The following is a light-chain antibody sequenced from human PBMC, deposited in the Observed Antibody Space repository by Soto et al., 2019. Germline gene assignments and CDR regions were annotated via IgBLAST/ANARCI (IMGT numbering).Light chain of an antibody. Sequence: QSALTQPPSASGSPGQSVTISCTGTSSDVGGYSYVSWYQQHPGKAPKLMIYEVSKRPSGVPDRFSGSKSGNTASLTVSGLQAEDEADYYCSSYAGSKGWVFGGGTKLTVL. CDR1: SSDVGGYSY. CDR3: SSYAGSKGWV. V-gene: IGLV2-8*01. CDR2: EVS. J-gene: IGLJ3*02.